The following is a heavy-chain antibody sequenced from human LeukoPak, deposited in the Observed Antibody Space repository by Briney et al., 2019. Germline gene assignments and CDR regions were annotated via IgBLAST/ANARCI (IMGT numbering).Heavy chain of an antibody. CDR3: ARRLYYYDSSGYSNAFDI. J-gene: IGHJ3*02. D-gene: IGHD3-22*01. V-gene: IGHV5-51*01. CDR1: GYSFTSYW. CDR2: IYPGDSDT. Sequence: GESLKIPCKGSGYSFTSYWIGWVRQMPGKGLEWMGIIYPGDSDTRYSPSFQGQVTISADKSISTAYLQWSSLKASDTAMYYCARRLYYYDSSGYSNAFDIWGQGTMVTVSS.